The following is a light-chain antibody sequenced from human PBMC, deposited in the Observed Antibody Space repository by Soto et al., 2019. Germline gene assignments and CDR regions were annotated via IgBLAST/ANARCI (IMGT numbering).Light chain of an antibody. Sequence: DIVMTQTPLSSPVTLGQPASISCRSSQSLVHSDGNTYLSWLQQRPGQPPRLLIYKMSNRFSGVPDTFSRRDAVTDSTPKISRVEAEDVWVYYRIQATQFPIVGQGTKLEIK. V-gene: IGKV2-24*01. CDR1: QSLVHSDGNTY. J-gene: IGKJ2*01. CDR2: KMS. CDR3: IQATQFPI.